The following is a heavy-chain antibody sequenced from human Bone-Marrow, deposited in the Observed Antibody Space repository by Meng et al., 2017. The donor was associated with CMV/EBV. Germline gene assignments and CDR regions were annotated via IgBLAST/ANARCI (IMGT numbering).Heavy chain of an antibody. V-gene: IGHV4-34*01. J-gene: IGHJ5*02. CDR3: ARISLEQQLVHGSWFDP. D-gene: IGHD6-13*01. CDR2: INHSGST. Sequence: GSLRLSCTVSGGSISSYYWSWIRQPPGKGLEWIGEINHSGSTNYNPSLKSRVTISVDTSKNQFSLKLSSVTAADTAVYYCARISLEQQLVHGSWFDPWGQGTLVTVSS. CDR1: GGSISSYY.